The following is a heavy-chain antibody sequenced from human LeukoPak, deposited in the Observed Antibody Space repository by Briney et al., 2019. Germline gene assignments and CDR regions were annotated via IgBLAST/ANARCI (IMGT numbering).Heavy chain of an antibody. D-gene: IGHD2-15*01. J-gene: IGHJ4*02. CDR1: GGSISSGGYY. CDR3: ARDQGYCSGGSCYSKYYFDY. V-gene: IGHV4-31*03. CDR2: IHYSGST. Sequence: PSQTLSLTCTVSGGSISSGGYYWSWLRQHPGKGLEWIGYIHYSGSTYSNPSLKRRATISVDTTKNQFSLKLSSVTAADTAVYYCARDQGYCSGGSCYSKYYFDYWGQGALVTVSS.